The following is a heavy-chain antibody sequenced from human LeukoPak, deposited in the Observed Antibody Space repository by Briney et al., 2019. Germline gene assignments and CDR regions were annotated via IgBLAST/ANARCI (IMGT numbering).Heavy chain of an antibody. V-gene: IGHV1-2*02. CDR2: INSNSGDT. J-gene: IGHJ4*02. CDR1: GYTFTGYY. CDR3: ATSRFLEWLYLLDY. Sequence: ASVKVSCKASGYTFTGYYVHWVRQAPGQGLEWMGWINSNSGDTKYAQKFQGRVTMTRATSIGLAYMELSRLKSDDTAVYYYATSRFLEWLYLLDYWGQGTLVTVSS. D-gene: IGHD3-3*01.